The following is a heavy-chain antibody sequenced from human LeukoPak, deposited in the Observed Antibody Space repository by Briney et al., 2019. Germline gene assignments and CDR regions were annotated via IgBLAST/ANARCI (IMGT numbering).Heavy chain of an antibody. Sequence: SETLSLTCAVSGGSISSGGYSWSWIRQPPGKGLEWIGYIYHSGSTYYNPSLKSRVTISVDRSKNQFSLKLSSVTAADTAVYYCASASSLALIDYWGQGALVTVSS. CDR3: ASASSLALIDY. CDR1: GGSISSGGYS. V-gene: IGHV4-30-2*01. D-gene: IGHD6-13*01. CDR2: IYHSGST. J-gene: IGHJ4*02.